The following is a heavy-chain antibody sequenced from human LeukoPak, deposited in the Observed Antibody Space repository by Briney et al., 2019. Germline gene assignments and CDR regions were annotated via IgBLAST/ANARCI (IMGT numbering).Heavy chain of an antibody. CDR2: MNPNSGNT. CDR3: ARVDAGYGYYYYGMDV. D-gene: IGHD5-18*01. V-gene: IGHV1-8*01. J-gene: IGHJ6*02. CDR1: GYTFTSYD. Sequence: ASVKVSCKASGYTFTSYDINWVRQATGQGLEWMGWMNPNSGNTGCAQKFQGRVTMTRNTSISTAYMERSSLRSEDTAVYYCARVDAGYGYYYYGMDVWGQGTTVTVSS.